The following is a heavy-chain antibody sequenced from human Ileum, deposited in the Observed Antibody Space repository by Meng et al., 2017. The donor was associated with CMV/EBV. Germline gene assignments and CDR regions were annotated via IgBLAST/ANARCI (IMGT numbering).Heavy chain of an antibody. Sequence: LVIGWETLSRHCLASGGSVSNCVTNQIHAPAWQAVEGVALFYTTGTTHDIPSLKCRVTMSVATSRNQLSLKLTSVTAADTAIYYCARNYGSENWNVFHYCGQGTLVTVSS. J-gene: IGHJ4*02. CDR2: FYTTGTT. D-gene: IGHD1-1*01. CDR3: ARNYGSENWNVFHY. CDR1: GGSVSNCV. V-gene: IGHV4-4*07.